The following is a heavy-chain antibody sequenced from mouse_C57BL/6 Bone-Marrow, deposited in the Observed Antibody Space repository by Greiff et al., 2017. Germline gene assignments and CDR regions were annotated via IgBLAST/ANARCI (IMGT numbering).Heavy chain of an antibody. D-gene: IGHD1-1*01. CDR1: GYTFTSYW. CDR2: IYPSDSET. CDR3: ASDYGSSYERYFEV. Sequence: QVQLQQPGAELVRPGSSVKLSCKASGYTFTSYWMDWVKQRPGQGLEWIGNIYPSDSETNYNQKFKDKATLTVDKSSSTAYMQLSSLTSEDSAVFYCASDYGSSYERYFEVWGTGTTVTVSS. V-gene: IGHV1-61*01. J-gene: IGHJ1*03.